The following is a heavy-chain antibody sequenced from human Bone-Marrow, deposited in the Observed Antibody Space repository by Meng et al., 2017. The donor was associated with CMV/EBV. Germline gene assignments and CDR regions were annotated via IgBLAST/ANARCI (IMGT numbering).Heavy chain of an antibody. Sequence: GESLKISCAASGFTFSSYWMSWVRQAPGKGLEWVSSISSSSSYIYYADSVKGRFTISRDNAKNSLYLQMNSLRAEDTAVYYCARDEYYYYGMDVWGQGTTVTVSS. CDR1: GFTFSSYW. CDR3: ARDEYYYYGMDV. CDR2: ISSSSSYI. J-gene: IGHJ6*02. V-gene: IGHV3-21*01.